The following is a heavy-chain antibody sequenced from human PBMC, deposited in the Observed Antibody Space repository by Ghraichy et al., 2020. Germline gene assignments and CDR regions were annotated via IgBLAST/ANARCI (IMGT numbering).Heavy chain of an antibody. D-gene: IGHD1-26*01. CDR2: IWYDGSNK. CDR1: GFTFSSYG. V-gene: IGHV3-33*01. CDR3: ARDLSGSYTSPEFAFDI. J-gene: IGHJ3*02. Sequence: GGSLRLSCAASGFTFSSYGMHWVRQAPGKGLEWVAVIWYDGSNKYYADSVKGRFTISRDNSKNTLYLQMNSLRAEDTAVYYCARDLSGSYTSPEFAFDIWGQGTMVTVSS.